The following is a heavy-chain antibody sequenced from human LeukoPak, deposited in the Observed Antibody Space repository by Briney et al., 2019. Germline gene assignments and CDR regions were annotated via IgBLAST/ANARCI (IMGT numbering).Heavy chain of an antibody. CDR1: GFTFSSYG. Sequence: PGGSLRLSCAASGFTFSSYGMHWVRQAPGKGLEWVAVISYDGSNKHYADSVKGRFTISRDNSKNTLYLQMNSLRAEDTAVYYCAKDRKYYYGSGFDYWGQGTLVTVSS. D-gene: IGHD3-10*01. CDR3: AKDRKYYYGSGFDY. CDR2: ISYDGSNK. V-gene: IGHV3-30*18. J-gene: IGHJ4*02.